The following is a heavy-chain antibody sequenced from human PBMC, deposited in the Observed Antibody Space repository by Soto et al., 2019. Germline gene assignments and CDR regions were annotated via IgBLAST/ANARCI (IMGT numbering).Heavy chain of an antibody. CDR1: GYSISSGYY. V-gene: IGHV4-38-2*01. Sequence: PSETLSLTCAVSGYSISSGYYWGWIRQPPGKGPEWIGSNYHSGSTYYNPSLKSRVTISVDTSKNQFSLKLSSVTAADTAVYCCARVVMVRVVIITWAAGYLDYWGQGTLVTVSS. CDR2: NYHSGST. J-gene: IGHJ4*02. D-gene: IGHD3-10*01. CDR3: ARVVMVRVVIITWAAGYLDY.